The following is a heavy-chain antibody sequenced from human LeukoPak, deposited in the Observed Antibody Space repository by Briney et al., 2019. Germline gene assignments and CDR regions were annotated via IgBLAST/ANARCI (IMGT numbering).Heavy chain of an antibody. J-gene: IGHJ6*03. CDR1: GYSFTSYW. CDR2: IYPGGSDT. V-gene: IGHV5-51*01. D-gene: IGHD2-2*01. Sequence: GESLKISCKGSGYSFTSYWIGWVRQMPGKGLEWMGIIYPGGSDTRYSPSFQGQVTIPADKSISTAYLQWSSLKASDTAMYYCARHGLSSTNGWYYYTDVWGKGTTVTVSS. CDR3: ARHGLSSTNGWYYYTDV.